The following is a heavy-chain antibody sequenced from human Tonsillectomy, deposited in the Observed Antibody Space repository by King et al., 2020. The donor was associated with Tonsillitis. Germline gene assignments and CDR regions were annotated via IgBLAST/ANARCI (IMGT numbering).Heavy chain of an antibody. D-gene: IGHD3-10*01. Sequence: QVQLVESGGGVVQPGRSLSLSCAASGFTFSTYGLHWVRQTPGKGLEWVALIWFDGSNQYYADSVKGRFTISRDNSKNTLYLQMNSLRAEDTAVYYCARDRFYNSGSHQDFFDHWGQGTLVTVSS. CDR3: ARDRFYNSGSHQDFFDH. CDR1: GFTFSTYG. CDR2: IWFDGSNQ. J-gene: IGHJ4*02. V-gene: IGHV3-33*08.